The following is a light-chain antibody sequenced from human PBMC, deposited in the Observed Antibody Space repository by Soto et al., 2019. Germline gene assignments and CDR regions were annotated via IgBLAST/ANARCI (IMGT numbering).Light chain of an antibody. CDR2: AAS. J-gene: IGKJ5*01. CDR1: QSISSY. V-gene: IGKV1-39*01. CDR3: QQSYSTPHT. Sequence: DIQITQSPSSLSASVVDRVTITCRASQSISSYLNWYQQKPGKAPKLLIYAASSLQSGVPSRFSGSGSGTDFTLTISSLQPEDFATYYCQQSYSTPHTFGQGTRLEIK.